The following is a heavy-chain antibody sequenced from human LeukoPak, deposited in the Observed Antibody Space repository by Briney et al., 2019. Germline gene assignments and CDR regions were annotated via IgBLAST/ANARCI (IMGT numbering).Heavy chain of an antibody. D-gene: IGHD3-16*02. J-gene: IGHJ5*02. CDR2: ISAYNGNT. CDR3: ARGPRIMITFGGVIDVVEFDP. CDR1: GYTFTSYG. V-gene: IGHV1-18*01. Sequence: ASVKVSCKASGYTFTSYGMSWVRQAPGQGLEWMGWISAYNGNTNYAQKLQGRVTMTTDTSTSTAYMELRSLRSDDTAVYYCARGPRIMITFGGVIDVVEFDPWGQRTLVTVSS.